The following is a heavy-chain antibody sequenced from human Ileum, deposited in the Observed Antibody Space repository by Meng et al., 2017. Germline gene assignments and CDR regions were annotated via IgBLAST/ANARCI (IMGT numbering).Heavy chain of an antibody. V-gene: IGHV4-34*01. CDR2: SDHFGNT. CDR3: VYFWSGYFT. J-gene: IGHJ5*02. D-gene: IGHD3-3*01. Sequence: VQLQQWGAGRLKSLGTLSLTCAVFGGSLSGYYCNWFRQPPGKGLEWIGGSDHFGNTIHHPSLKGRLTISVDTSKNQISLRLTSVIAADTAVYFCVYFWSGYFTSGQGTLVTVSS. CDR1: GGSLSGYY.